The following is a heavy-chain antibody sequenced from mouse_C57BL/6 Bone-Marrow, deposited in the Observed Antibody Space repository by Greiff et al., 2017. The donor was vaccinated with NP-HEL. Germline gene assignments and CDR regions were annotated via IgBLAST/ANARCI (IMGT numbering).Heavy chain of an antibody. Sequence: EVMLVESGGGLVKPGGSLKLSCAASGFTFSDSGMHWVRQAPEKGLEWVAYIRSGSSTNSSSYTVTGRCTISRDSAEYNLFLHMTSLRSEDTAMYYCGRRGVWLRRGYYFDYWGQGTTLTVSS. CDR3: GRRGVWLRRGYYFDY. CDR2: IRSGSSTN. D-gene: IGHD2-2*01. J-gene: IGHJ2*01. V-gene: IGHV5-17*01. CDR1: GFTFSDSG.